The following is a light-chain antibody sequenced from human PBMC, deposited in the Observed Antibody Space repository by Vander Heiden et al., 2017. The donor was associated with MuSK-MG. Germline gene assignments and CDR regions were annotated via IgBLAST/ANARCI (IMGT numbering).Light chain of an antibody. CDR2: DAS. CDR3: QQRSNWLPIT. V-gene: IGKV3-11*01. CDR1: QSVSSY. J-gene: IGKJ5*01. Sequence: EIVLTQSPATLSLSPGERATLSCRASQSVSSYLAWYQQKPGQAPRLLIYDASNMATGIPARFSGSGYGKDFTLTISSLEPEDFAVYYCQQRSNWLPITFGQGTRLEIK.